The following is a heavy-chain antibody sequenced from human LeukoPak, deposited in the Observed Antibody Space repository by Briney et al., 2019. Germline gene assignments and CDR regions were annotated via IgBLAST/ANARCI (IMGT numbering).Heavy chain of an antibody. D-gene: IGHD3-16*01. J-gene: IGHJ4*02. CDR1: GFTFSSYA. CDR3: ARENGGMQAIDY. CDR2: ISSSGSTI. Sequence: GGSLRLSCAASGFTFSSYAMSWVRQAPGKGLEWVSYISSSGSTIYYADSVKGRFTISRDNAKNSLYLQMNSLRAEDTAVYYCARENGGMQAIDYWGQGTLVTVSS. V-gene: IGHV3-48*04.